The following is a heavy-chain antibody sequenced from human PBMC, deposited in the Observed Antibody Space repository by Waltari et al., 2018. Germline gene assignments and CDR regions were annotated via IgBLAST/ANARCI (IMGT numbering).Heavy chain of an antibody. CDR3: ARIVGPEVYYFDY. V-gene: IGHV4-38-2*01. CDR1: GYSISSGYS. Sequence: QVQLQESGPGLVKPSETLSLTCAVSGYSISSGYSWGWIRQPPGKGLEWIGSIYHSGSTYYNPSLKSRVTISVDTSKNQFSLKLSSVTAADTAVYYCARIVGPEVYYFDYWGQGTLVTVSS. CDR2: IYHSGST. D-gene: IGHD1-26*01. J-gene: IGHJ4*02.